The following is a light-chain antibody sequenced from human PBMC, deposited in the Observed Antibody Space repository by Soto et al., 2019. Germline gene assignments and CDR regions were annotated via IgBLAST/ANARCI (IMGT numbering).Light chain of an antibody. Sequence: ENVLTQSPGTLSLSPGERATLSCRASQSISNSYLAWYQQKPGQTPSLRIYHASNRANGIPDRFSGSGSGTDFTLTISRLEPEDFAVYYCQQYGDSLLTFGGGTKVEIK. J-gene: IGKJ4*01. CDR3: QQYGDSLLT. CDR2: HAS. CDR1: QSISNSY. V-gene: IGKV3-20*01.